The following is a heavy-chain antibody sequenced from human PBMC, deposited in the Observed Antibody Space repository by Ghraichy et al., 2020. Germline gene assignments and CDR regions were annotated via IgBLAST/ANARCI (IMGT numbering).Heavy chain of an antibody. CDR3: ARGVGFGEGMIVVVINFYYFDY. Sequence: SETLSLTCAVYGGSFSGYYWSWIRQPPGKGLEWIGEINHSGSTNYNPSLKSRVTISVDTSKNQFSLKLSSVTAADTAVYYCARGVGFGEGMIVVVINFYYFDYWGQGTLVTVSS. J-gene: IGHJ4*02. CDR2: INHSGST. V-gene: IGHV4-34*01. D-gene: IGHD3-22*01. CDR1: GGSFSGYY.